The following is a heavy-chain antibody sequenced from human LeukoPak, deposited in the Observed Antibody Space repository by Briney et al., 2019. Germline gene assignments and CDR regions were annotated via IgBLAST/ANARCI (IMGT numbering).Heavy chain of an antibody. CDR1: SGSISSSIYY. D-gene: IGHD3-10*01. V-gene: IGHV4-39*07. CDR2: IHYSGSSGST. Sequence: PSETLSLTCTVSSGSISSSIYYWGWIRQPPGKGLEWIGSIHYSGSSGSTYYNPSLKSRVTISEDTSKNQFSLKVRSVIAADTAVNYCARSTDYYGSGGGCWGQGTLVTVSS. J-gene: IGHJ4*02. CDR3: ARSTDYYGSGGGC.